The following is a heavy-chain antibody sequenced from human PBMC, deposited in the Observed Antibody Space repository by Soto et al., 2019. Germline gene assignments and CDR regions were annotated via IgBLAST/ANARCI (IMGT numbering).Heavy chain of an antibody. CDR1: GGAISSYY. CDR3: ARLIGRDWFDP. J-gene: IGHJ5*02. Sequence: SETLSLTCTVSGGAISSYYWSWIRQPPGKGLEWIGYIYYSGNTNYNPSLKSRVTISVDTSKNQFSLKLSSVTAADTAVYYCARLIGRDWFDPWGQGTLVTSPQ. V-gene: IGHV4-59*08. CDR2: IYYSGNT.